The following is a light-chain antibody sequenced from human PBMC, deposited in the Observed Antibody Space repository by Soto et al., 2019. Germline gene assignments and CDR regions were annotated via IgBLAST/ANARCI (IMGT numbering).Light chain of an antibody. Sequence: QSVLTQPASVSGSPGQSITISCTGTTNDIGYNNIVSWYQQHPGKVPKLMMYEVSKRPSGVSDRFSGSKSGNTASLTVSGLQAEDEAEYYCSSHTSSSDYVFGTGTKVTVL. CDR3: SSHTSSSDYV. CDR1: TNDIGYNNI. V-gene: IGLV2-14*01. J-gene: IGLJ1*01. CDR2: EVS.